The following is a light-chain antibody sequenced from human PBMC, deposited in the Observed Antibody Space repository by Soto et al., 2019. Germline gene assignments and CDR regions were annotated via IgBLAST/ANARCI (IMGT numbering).Light chain of an antibody. CDR1: SSNIGNNY. CDR2: DNN. V-gene: IGLV1-51*01. J-gene: IGLJ2*01. CDR3: GTWDSSLSVGV. Sequence: QSVLTQPPSVSAAPGQKVTISCSGTSSNIGNNYVSWYQQVPGTAPKLLIYDNNQRPSGIPDRFSGSKSGTSATLGITGLQTGDEADYYCGTWDSSLSVGVFGGGTKVTVL.